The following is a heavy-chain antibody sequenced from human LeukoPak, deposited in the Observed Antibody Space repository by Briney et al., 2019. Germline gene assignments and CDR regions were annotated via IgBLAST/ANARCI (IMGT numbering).Heavy chain of an antibody. D-gene: IGHD7-27*01. J-gene: IGHJ3*02. Sequence: GGSLRLSCAASGFTFDDYGMSWVRQAPGKGLVWVSRISSDGSSTTYADSVKGRFTISRDNAKNTLYLQMNSLRAEDTAVYYCARVLLGTWGAFDIWGQGTMVTVSS. CDR3: ARVLLGTWGAFDI. CDR2: ISSDGSST. V-gene: IGHV3-74*01. CDR1: GFTFDDYG.